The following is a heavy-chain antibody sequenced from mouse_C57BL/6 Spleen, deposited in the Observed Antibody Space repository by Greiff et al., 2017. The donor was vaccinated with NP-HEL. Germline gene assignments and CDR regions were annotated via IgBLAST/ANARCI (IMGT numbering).Heavy chain of an antibody. J-gene: IGHJ3*01. CDR1: GYAFSSSW. CDR3: ARASQALAWCAY. V-gene: IGHV1-82*01. CDR2: IFPGDGVT. Sequence: QVQLQQSGPELVKPGASVKISCKASGYAFSSSWMNWVKQRPGKGLERIGRIFPGDGVTNYNGKFKGKATHTADKTPSTAYMHLSSLTSEDSAVSFCARASQALAWCAYWGQGNLVTVSA. D-gene: IGHD3-2*02.